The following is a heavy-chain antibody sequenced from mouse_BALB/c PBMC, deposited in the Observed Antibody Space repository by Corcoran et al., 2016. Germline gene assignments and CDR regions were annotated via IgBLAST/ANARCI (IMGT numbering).Heavy chain of an antibody. CDR3: ARPYYGNYAWFAY. D-gene: IGHD2-10*01. CDR1: GFNIKDTY. V-gene: IGHV14-3*02. CDR2: IDPANGNT. J-gene: IGHJ3*01. Sequence: EVQLQQSGAELVKPGASVKLSCTASGFNIKDTYMHWVKQRPEQGLEWIGRIDPANGNTKYDPNFQGKATITADTSSNTAYLQFSSLTSEDTAVYYCARPYYGNYAWFAYWGQGTLVTVSA.